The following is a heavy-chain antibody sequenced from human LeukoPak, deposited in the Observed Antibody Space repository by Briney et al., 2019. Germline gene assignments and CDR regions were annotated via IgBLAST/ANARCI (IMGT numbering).Heavy chain of an antibody. CDR3: ARLGAGSGSYRYYYYMDV. CDR1: GGSISSYY. J-gene: IGHJ6*03. Sequence: SETLSLTCTVSGGSISSYYWSWIRQPPGKGLEWIGYICTSGSTNYNPSLKSRVTTSVDTSKNQFSLKLSSVTAADTAVYYCARLGAGSGSYRYYYYMDVWGKGTTVTVSS. CDR2: ICTSGST. D-gene: IGHD3-10*01. V-gene: IGHV4-4*09.